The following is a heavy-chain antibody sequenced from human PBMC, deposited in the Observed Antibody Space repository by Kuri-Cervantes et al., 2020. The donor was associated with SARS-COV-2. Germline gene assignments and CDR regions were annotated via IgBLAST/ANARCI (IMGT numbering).Heavy chain of an antibody. CDR3: AKEHTYSVAFDY. D-gene: IGHD2-15*01. J-gene: IGHJ4*02. CDR1: GFTFRTNV. Sequence: GESLKISCVVSGFTFRTNVMAWVRQAPGKGLEWVAVISYDGSNKYYADSVKGRFSISRDNPKDTLYLEMNSLKPDDTAVYYCAKEHTYSVAFDYWGQGTLVTVSS. CDR2: ISYDGSNK. V-gene: IGHV3-30*18.